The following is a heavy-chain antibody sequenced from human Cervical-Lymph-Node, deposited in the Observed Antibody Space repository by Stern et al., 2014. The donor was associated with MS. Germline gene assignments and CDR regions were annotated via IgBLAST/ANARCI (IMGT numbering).Heavy chain of an antibody. CDR2: IYYSGTT. J-gene: IGHJ4*02. V-gene: IGHV4-39*01. Sequence: VQLQESGPGLVKPSETLSLTCSVSGGSISRSTYYWGWIRQPPGKGLEWIGRIYYSGTTQYNPSLKRRVTKDMSTNHLSPRLTFVTAADTAVYYCARHDGWLPHYWSQGTLVTVSS. CDR1: GGSISRSTYY. CDR3: ARHDGWLPHY. D-gene: IGHD5-12*01.